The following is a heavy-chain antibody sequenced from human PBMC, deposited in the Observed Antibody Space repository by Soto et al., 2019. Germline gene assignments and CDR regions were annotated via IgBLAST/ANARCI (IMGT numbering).Heavy chain of an antibody. V-gene: IGHV1-69*13. CDR3: ARGPDRSGFYLFDF. CDR2: IIPISGTR. J-gene: IGHJ4*02. Sequence: SVKVSCKASGGSFLNHAIRSLLQAPGQGPEWMGGIIPISGTRNYAQKFRDRVTITADESMTTAYMELSSLRSEDSAVYYCARGPDRSGFYLFDFWGQGTLVTVSS. D-gene: IGHD3-22*01. CDR1: GGSFLNHA.